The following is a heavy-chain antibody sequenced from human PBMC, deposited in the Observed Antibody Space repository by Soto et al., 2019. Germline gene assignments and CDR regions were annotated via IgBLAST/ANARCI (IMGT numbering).Heavy chain of an antibody. CDR3: AKDLITMIVVVTKGDAFDI. CDR2: ISGSGGST. V-gene: IGHV3-23*01. D-gene: IGHD3-22*01. J-gene: IGHJ3*02. CDR1: GFTFSSYA. Sequence: GGSLRLSCAASGFTFSSYAMGWVRQAPGKGLEWVSAISGSGGSTYYADSVKGRFTISRDNSKNTLYLQMNSLRAEDTAVYYCAKDLITMIVVVTKGDAFDIWGQGTMVTVSS.